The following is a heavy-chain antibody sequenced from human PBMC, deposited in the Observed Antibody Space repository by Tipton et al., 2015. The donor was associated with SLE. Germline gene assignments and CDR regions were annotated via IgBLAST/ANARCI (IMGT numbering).Heavy chain of an antibody. CDR2: IHYSGTT. D-gene: IGHD2-15*01. CDR3: ATANCSGGSCYPGNPFDI. Sequence: TLSLTCTVSGGSISNSDYFWGWVRQSPEKGLEWIGIIHYSGTTYYNPSLKSRVTISVDTSKSQFSLKLRSVTAADTAVYYCATANCSGGSCYPGNPFDIWGQGTLVTVSS. CDR1: GGSISNSDYF. J-gene: IGHJ3*02. V-gene: IGHV4-39*07.